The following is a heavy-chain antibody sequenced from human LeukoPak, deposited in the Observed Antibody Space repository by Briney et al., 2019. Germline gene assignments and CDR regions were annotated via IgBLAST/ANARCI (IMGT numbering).Heavy chain of an antibody. V-gene: IGHV5-51*01. CDR3: ARPYVEYYYDSSGYYPGYDAFDI. CDR1: GYSFTDYW. J-gene: IGHJ3*02. Sequence: GESLQISCQSSGYSFTDYWIVWVRQVPGKGLEWMGIISPLHSDSRYSPSFQGQVTISADNSISTSYLQWSSLKASDTAMYYCARPYVEYYYDSSGYYPGYDAFDIWGQGTMVTVSS. CDR2: ISPLHSDS. D-gene: IGHD3-22*01.